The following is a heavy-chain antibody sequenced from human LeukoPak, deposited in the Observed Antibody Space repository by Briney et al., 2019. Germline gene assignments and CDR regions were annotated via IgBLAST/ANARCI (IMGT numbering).Heavy chain of an antibody. CDR3: ARGRDGYNQIDY. J-gene: IGHJ4*02. CDR1: GGSITSYY. Sequence: ASETQSLTCTVSGGSITSYYWSWIRQPPGKGLEWIGSIYYSGSTYYNPSLKSRVTISVDTSKNQFSLKLSSVTAADTAVYYCARGRDGYNQIDYWGQGTLVTVSS. V-gene: IGHV4-59*01. D-gene: IGHD5-24*01. CDR2: IYYSGST.